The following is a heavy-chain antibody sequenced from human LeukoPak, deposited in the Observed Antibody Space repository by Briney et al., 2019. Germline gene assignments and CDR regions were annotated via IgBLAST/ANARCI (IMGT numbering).Heavy chain of an antibody. V-gene: IGHV5-51*01. J-gene: IGHJ4*02. Sequence: GEPPKTSCKCSGYSFTSYWIGWVRQMPGKGLEWRGIIYPGDCDIRFSPYFQGEVTISADKSISTAYLQWSSLRASSTAMYYCAKQFGAISEFDYWGQGTLVTVSS. CDR2: IYPGDCDI. D-gene: IGHD4/OR15-4a*01. CDR3: AKQFGAISEFDY. CDR1: GYSFTSYW.